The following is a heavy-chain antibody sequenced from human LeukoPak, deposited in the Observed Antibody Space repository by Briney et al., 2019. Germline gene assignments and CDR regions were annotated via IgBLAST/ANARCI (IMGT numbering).Heavy chain of an antibody. Sequence: PSETLSLTCTVSGGSISSYYWSWIRQPPGKGLEWIGYIYYSGSTNYNPSLKSRVTISVDTSKNQFSLKLSSVTAADTAVYYCARESRPDTIFGVVIRGAFDIWGQGTMVTVSS. CDR3: ARESRPDTIFGVVIRGAFDI. J-gene: IGHJ3*02. V-gene: IGHV4-59*01. D-gene: IGHD3-3*01. CDR2: IYYSGST. CDR1: GGSISSYY.